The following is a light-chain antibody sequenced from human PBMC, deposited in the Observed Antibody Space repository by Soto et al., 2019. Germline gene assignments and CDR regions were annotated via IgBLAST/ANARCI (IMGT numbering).Light chain of an antibody. CDR1: SSNIGAGYD. Sequence: QSVLTQPPSVSGAPGQRVTISCTGSSSNIGAGYDVHWYQQLPGTAPKLLIYGNSNRPSGVPDRFSGSKSGTSASLAITGLQAEDEADYYYQSYDSSLSGWVFGGGTKITAL. CDR2: GNS. CDR3: QSYDSSLSGWV. J-gene: IGLJ3*02. V-gene: IGLV1-40*01.